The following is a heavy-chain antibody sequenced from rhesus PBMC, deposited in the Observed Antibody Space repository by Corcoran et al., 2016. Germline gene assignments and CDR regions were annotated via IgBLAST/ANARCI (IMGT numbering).Heavy chain of an antibody. CDR3: ARDPDYGNYWYFDL. Sequence: QVQLQESGPGVVKPSETLSLTCAVPGGSISDSYRWSWIRQPPGKGLEGIGYIYGSSTSTNYNPSLKSRVTISKDTSKNQFSLKLSSVTAADTAVYYCARDPDYGNYWYFDLWGPGTPITISS. D-gene: IGHD4-35*01. CDR1: GGSISDSYR. J-gene: IGHJ2*01. V-gene: IGHV4S10*01. CDR2: IYGSSTST.